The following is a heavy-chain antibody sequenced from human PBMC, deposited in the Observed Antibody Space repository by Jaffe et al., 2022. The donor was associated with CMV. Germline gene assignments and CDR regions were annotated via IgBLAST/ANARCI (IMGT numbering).Heavy chain of an antibody. CDR1: GFSFRSYG. V-gene: IGHV3-23*01. CDR2: SSGSTTGAKT. Sequence: EVQLLESGGGLVQSGGSLILSCSASGFSFRSYGMSWVRQAPGQGLEWVSTSSGSTTGAKTYYADSVKGRFTISRDNSKNTLYLQMSSLGAEDTALYLCARAFNYGSDSDYQTFDYWGQGTLVTVSS. D-gene: IGHD3-10*01. J-gene: IGHJ4*02. CDR3: ARAFNYGSDSDYQTFDY.